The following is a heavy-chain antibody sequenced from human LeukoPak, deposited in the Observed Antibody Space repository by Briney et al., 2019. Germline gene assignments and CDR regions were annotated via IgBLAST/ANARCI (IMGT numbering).Heavy chain of an antibody. V-gene: IGHV4-34*01. Sequence: SETLSLTCAVYGGSFSGYYWSWIRQPPGKGLEWIWEINHSGSTNYNPSLKSRVTISVDTSKNQFSLKLSSVTAADTAVYYCARGYGSGSYSVYYYGMDVWGKGTTVTVSS. CDR2: INHSGST. D-gene: IGHD3-10*01. CDR1: GGSFSGYY. J-gene: IGHJ6*04. CDR3: ARGYGSGSYSVYYYGMDV.